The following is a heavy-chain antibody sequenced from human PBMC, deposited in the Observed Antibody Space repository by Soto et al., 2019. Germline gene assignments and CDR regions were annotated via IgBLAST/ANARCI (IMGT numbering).Heavy chain of an antibody. J-gene: IGHJ6*02. CDR1: VASISSDY. D-gene: IGHD3-22*01. V-gene: IGHV4-59*01. CDR3: ARDRGYYYDSSGSRMDV. Sequence: PSEALSLTSPVSVASISSDYWGWIRHPPAEGLEWIGYIYYSGSTNYNPCLKSRVTISVDTSKNQFSLKLSSVTAADTAVYYCARDRGYYYDSSGSRMDVWGQGTTVTVSS. CDR2: IYYSGST.